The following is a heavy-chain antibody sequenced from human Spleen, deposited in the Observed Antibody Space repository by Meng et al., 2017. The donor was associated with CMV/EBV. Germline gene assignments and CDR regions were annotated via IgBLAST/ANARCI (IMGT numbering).Heavy chain of an antibody. D-gene: IGHD7-27*01. Sequence: GESLKISCAASGFTFSGYAMSWVRQAPGKGLEWVSAISGSGGSTYYADSVKGRFTISRDNSKNTLYLQMNSLRAEDTAVYYCAKDPNWGPYYYYYGMDVWGQGTTVTVSS. CDR2: ISGSGGST. CDR1: GFTFSGYA. J-gene: IGHJ6*02. CDR3: AKDPNWGPYYYYYGMDV. V-gene: IGHV3-23*01.